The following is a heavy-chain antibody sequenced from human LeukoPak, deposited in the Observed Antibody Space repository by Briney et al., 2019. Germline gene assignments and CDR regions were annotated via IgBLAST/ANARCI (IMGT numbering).Heavy chain of an antibody. V-gene: IGHV4-59*01. CDR2: IYCSGST. J-gene: IGHJ6*02. D-gene: IGHD6-6*01. CDR3: ARDRTYRGSSTTYFYAMDV. Sequence: SETLSLTCTVSGGSISGYYWSWIRQPPGKGLEWIGYIYCSGSTKYNPSLKSRVTISVDTSKNQFSLKLNSVTAADTAIYYCARDRTYRGSSTTYFYAMDVWGQGTTVTVSS. CDR1: GGSISGYY.